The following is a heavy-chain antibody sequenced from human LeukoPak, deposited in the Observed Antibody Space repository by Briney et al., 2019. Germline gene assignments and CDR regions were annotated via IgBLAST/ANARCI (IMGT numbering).Heavy chain of an antibody. CDR1: GGSVRRGNYY. J-gene: IGHJ3*02. Sequence: PSETLSLTCTVSGGSVRRGNYYWTWIRQPAGQGLEWIGRVYNSGTTNYNPSLKSRVTIFVDTSRNQFSLVLNSVTAADTAVYYCAACSMEIVTGRNGFDIWGQGTMVTVSS. CDR2: VYNSGTT. CDR3: AACSMEIVTGRNGFDI. D-gene: IGHD3-9*01. V-gene: IGHV4-61*02.